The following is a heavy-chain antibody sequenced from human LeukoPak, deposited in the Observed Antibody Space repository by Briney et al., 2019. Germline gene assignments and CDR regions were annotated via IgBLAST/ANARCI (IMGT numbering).Heavy chain of an antibody. D-gene: IGHD3-3*01. V-gene: IGHV4-34*01. CDR1: GGSFSGYY. CDR3: ARVAGLRFLEWLSPHYYMDV. CDR2: INHSGST. J-gene: IGHJ6*03. Sequence: SETLSLTCAVYGGSFSGYYWSWIRQPPGKGLEWIGEINHSGSTNYNPSLKSRVTITVDTSKNQFSLKLSSVTAADTAVYYCARVAGLRFLEWLSPHYYMDVWGKGTTVTVSS.